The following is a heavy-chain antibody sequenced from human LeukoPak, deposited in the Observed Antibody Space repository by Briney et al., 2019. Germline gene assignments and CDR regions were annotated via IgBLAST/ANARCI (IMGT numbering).Heavy chain of an antibody. CDR2: IRYDGSEK. D-gene: IGHD1-26*01. Sequence: GGSLRLSCVASGFPFSSHWMSWVRQAPGKGLEWVAFIRYDGSEKEYGNSVKGRFTISRDNSKKMVYLQMNRLRVDDAAVYYCAKAGYSGTYPEPFDYWGQGTLVTVSS. CDR1: GFPFSSHW. J-gene: IGHJ4*02. V-gene: IGHV3-30*02. CDR3: AKAGYSGTYPEPFDY.